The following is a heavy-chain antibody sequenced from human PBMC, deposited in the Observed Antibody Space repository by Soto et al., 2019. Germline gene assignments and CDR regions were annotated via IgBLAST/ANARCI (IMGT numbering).Heavy chain of an antibody. CDR3: ASLPLRYSYENY. CDR2: IVPVLGKT. Sequence: QVQLVQSGAEVKKPGSSVKVSCKISGGALSTYAISWVRQAPGQGLEWMGAIVPVLGKTNYAQRFQDRVTITADELTTTVYMELRSLTYADTAVFFCASLPLRYSYENYWGQGTLVTVSS. CDR1: GGALSTYA. V-gene: IGHV1-69*01. D-gene: IGHD5-18*01. J-gene: IGHJ4*02.